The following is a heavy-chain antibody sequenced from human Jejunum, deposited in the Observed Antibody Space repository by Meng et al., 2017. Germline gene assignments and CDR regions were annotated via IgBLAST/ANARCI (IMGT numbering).Heavy chain of an antibody. D-gene: IGHD2-2*01. J-gene: IGHJ1*01. Sequence: GSLRLSCVASGYSITSGYYWAWIPQPPGKGLEWIGSIYHSGSTYYNPYLQSRVTISRDTSKNQFSLKLSSVTAADTAVYYCTTVGDTPDFPHWGQGTRVTVSS. V-gene: IGHV4-38-2*01. CDR3: TTVGDTPDFPH. CDR1: GYSITSGYY. CDR2: IYHSGST.